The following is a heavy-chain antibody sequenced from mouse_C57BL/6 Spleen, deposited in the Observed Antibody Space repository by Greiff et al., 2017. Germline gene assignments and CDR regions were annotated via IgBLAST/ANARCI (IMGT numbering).Heavy chain of an antibody. D-gene: IGHD2-4*01. J-gene: IGHJ3*01. V-gene: IGHV1-26*01. CDR3: AAYDYDGGFAY. CDR1: GYTFTDYY. Sequence: EVQLQQSGPELVKPGASVKISCKASGYTFTDYYMNWVKQSHGKSLEWIGDINPNNGGTSYNQKFKGKATLTVDKSSSTAYMELRSLTSEDSAVYYCAAYDYDGGFAYWGPGTLVTVSA. CDR2: INPNNGGT.